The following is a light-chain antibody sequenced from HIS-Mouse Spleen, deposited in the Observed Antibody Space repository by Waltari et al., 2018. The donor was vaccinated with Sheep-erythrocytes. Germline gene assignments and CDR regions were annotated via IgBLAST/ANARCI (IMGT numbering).Light chain of an antibody. CDR3: CSYAGSYNHV. CDR1: SSDVGGYNY. V-gene: IGLV2-11*01. J-gene: IGLJ1*01. Sequence: QSALPQPRSVSGSPGQSVTISCTGTSSDVGGYNYVSWYQQHPGKAPQLRIYAVSKPPSWVPDRLSGSKSGNTASLTISGLQAEDEADYYCCSYAGSYNHVFATGTKVTVL. CDR2: AVS.